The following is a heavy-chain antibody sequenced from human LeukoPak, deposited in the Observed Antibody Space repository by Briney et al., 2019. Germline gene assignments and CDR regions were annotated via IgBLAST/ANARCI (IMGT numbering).Heavy chain of an antibody. Sequence: GGSLRLSCAASGFTFSSYSMNWVRQAPGKGLEWVSSISSSSSYIYYADSVKGRFTISRDNAKNSLYLQMNSLRAEDTAVYYCARGSAAYYYMDVWGKGTTVTVSS. CDR1: GFTFSSYS. D-gene: IGHD5-12*01. J-gene: IGHJ6*03. CDR2: ISSSSSYI. CDR3: ARGSAAYYYMDV. V-gene: IGHV3-21*01.